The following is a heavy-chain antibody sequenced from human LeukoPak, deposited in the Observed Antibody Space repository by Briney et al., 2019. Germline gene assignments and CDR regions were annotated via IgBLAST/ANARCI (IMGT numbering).Heavy chain of an antibody. V-gene: IGHV1-18*01. J-gene: IGHJ3*02. CDR1: GSTFTSYG. Sequence: ASVKISCKPFGSTFTSYGISWVRQAPGQVLEWMGWICAYNGNTNYAQKLQGRVTMNTDRSASTAYRELRSLSSDDTAVYYCASSSYKGIRLGAFDIWGQVTMVTVSS. CDR2: ICAYNGNT. CDR3: ASSSYKGIRLGAFDI. D-gene: IGHD5-24*01.